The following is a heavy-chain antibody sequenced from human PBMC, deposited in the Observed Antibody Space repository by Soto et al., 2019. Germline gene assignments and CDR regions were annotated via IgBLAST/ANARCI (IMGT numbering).Heavy chain of an antibody. V-gene: IGHV3-7*03. CDR1: GFALNIFW. Sequence: LSCAASGFALNIFWMSWIRQAPGKGLEWVANMNQDGSEKYYVDSVKGRFTISRDNAKNSLYLQMNSLRAEDTAVYYCAVQSYEYFDWLLSAYFEYWGQGTLVTVSS. CDR2: MNQDGSEK. CDR3: AVQSYEYFDWLLSAYFEY. J-gene: IGHJ4*02. D-gene: IGHD3-9*01.